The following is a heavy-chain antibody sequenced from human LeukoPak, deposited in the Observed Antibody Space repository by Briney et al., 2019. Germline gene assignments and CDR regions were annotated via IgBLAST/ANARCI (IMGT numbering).Heavy chain of an antibody. V-gene: IGHV4-59*08. Sequence: SETLSLTCTVSGGSINSYYWSWIRQPPGKGLEWIGYIYYSGSTNYNSSLKSRVTISVDTSKNQFSLKLSSVTAADTAVYYCARHGSSSRGWFDPWGQGTLVTVSS. CDR2: IYYSGST. J-gene: IGHJ5*02. CDR3: ARHGSSSRGWFDP. CDR1: GGSINSYY. D-gene: IGHD6-6*01.